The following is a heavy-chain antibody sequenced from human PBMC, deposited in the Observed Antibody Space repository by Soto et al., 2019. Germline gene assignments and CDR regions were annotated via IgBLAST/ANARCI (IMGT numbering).Heavy chain of an antibody. Sequence: SDPGLVKPSQTLSLTCTVSGGSISSGGYYWSWIRQQPGKGLEWIGYIYYSGSTYYNPSXXSRDTISVDTSKNQFSLKLSSVTAADTAVYYCAREGGGVYYSDYWGQGTLVTVSS. J-gene: IGHJ4*02. CDR3: AREGGGVYYSDY. CDR2: IYYSGST. D-gene: IGHD3-10*01. V-gene: IGHV4-31*03. CDR1: GGSISSGGYY.